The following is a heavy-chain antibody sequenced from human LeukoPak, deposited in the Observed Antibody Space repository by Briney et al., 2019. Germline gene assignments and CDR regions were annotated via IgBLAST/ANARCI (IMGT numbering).Heavy chain of an antibody. CDR2: IKQDGSEK. CDR1: GFTFSSYW. V-gene: IGHV3-7*01. CDR3: ARGVYSSSWYNDYYYYYMDV. J-gene: IGHJ6*03. Sequence: GGSLRLSCAASGFTFSSYWMTWVRQAPGKGLEWMANIKQDGSEKYYVDSVKGRFTISRDNAKNSLYLQMNSLRAEDTAVHYCARGVYSSSWYNDYYYYYMDVWGKGTTGTVSS. D-gene: IGHD6-13*01.